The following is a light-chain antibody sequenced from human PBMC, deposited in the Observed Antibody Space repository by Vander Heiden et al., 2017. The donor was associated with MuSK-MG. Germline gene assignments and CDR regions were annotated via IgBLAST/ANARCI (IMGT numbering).Light chain of an antibody. CDR1: QSVSS. J-gene: IGKJ3*01. CDR3: QQRSNWFFT. CDR2: DAS. Sequence: EIVLTQSPATLSLSPGERATLSCRDSQSVSSQAPRLLIYDASNRATGIPARFSGSGSGTDFTLTISSLEPEDFAVYYCQQRSNWFFTFGHGTKVDIK. V-gene: IGKV3-11*01.